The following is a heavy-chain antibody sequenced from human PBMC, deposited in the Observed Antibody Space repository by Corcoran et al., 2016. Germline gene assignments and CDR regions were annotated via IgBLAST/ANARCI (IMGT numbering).Heavy chain of an antibody. CDR1: GYSFTSYW. Sequence: EVQLVQSGAEVKKPGESLKISCKGSGYSFTSYWIGWVRQMPGKGLEWMGIIYPGDSDTRYSPSFQGQVTISADKSISTAYLQWSSLKASDTAMYYCASSDGDGSSTSCYAYYYYGMDVWGQGTTVTVSS. D-gene: IGHD2-2*01. J-gene: IGHJ6*02. CDR2: IYPGDSDT. V-gene: IGHV5-51*01. CDR3: ASSDGDGSSTSCYAYYYYGMDV.